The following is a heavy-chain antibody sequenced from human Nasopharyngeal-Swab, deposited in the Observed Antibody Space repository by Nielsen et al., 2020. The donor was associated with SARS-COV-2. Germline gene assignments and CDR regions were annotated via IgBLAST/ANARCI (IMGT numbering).Heavy chain of an antibody. CDR1: GFTFSSFA. CDR3: AKGQAVGDFDY. V-gene: IGHV3-23*01. Sequence: GESLKISCAASGFTFSSFAMSWVRQAPGKGLEWVSAISDSGGSTYYADSVKGRFTISRDNSKNTLYLQMNSLRAEDTAVYYCAKGQAVGDFDYWGQGTLVTVSS. J-gene: IGHJ4*02. CDR2: ISDSGGST. D-gene: IGHD4-17*01.